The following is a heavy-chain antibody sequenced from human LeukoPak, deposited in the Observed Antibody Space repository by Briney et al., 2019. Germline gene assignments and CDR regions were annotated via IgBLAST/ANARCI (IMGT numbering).Heavy chain of an antibody. CDR2: IDPSDSHT. D-gene: IGHD3-22*01. Sequence: GGSLRLSCRGSGYTLDRYWISWVRQMPGKGLEWMGRIDPSDSHTNYSPSFQGHVTISGDKSISTAYLQWSSLKASDTAMYYCARQYPYGSSGYPYAVEIWGPGTLVTVSS. V-gene: IGHV5-10-1*01. J-gene: IGHJ3*02. CDR3: ARQYPYGSSGYPYAVEI. CDR1: GYTLDRYW.